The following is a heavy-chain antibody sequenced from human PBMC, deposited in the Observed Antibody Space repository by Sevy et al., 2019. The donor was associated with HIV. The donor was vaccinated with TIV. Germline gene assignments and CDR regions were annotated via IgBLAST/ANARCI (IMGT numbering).Heavy chain of an antibody. V-gene: IGHV3-30*18. CDR1: GFTFSSYV. Sequence: GGSLRLSCAASGFTFSSYVMHWVRQAPGKGLEWVAVISYDGSNKYYADSVKGRFTISRDNSKNTLYLQMNSLRPEDTALYYCAKDPAGGSGDAFDIWGQGTMVTVSS. D-gene: IGHD6-19*01. CDR2: ISYDGSNK. J-gene: IGHJ3*02. CDR3: AKDPAGGSGDAFDI.